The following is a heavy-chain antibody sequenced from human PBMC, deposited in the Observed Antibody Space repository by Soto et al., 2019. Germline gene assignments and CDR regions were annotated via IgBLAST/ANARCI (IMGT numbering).Heavy chain of an antibody. CDR3: ARESIADYYDKSVGFDF. D-gene: IGHD3-22*01. V-gene: IGHV4-59*01. CDR2: VFDSDST. CDR1: GGSITTDY. Sequence: LSLTCTVSGGSITTDYWNWIRQPPGKGLEWIGYVFDSDSTNYNPSLKNRVTISLDTSKNQFSLRLESVTAADTAVYYCARESIADYYDKSVGFDFWGQGTLVTVSS. J-gene: IGHJ4*02.